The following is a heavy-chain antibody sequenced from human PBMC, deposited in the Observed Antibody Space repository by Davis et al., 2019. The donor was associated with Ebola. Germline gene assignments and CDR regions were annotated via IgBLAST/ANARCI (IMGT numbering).Heavy chain of an antibody. CDR3: TTADGYYYYGMDV. V-gene: IGHV3-15*01. CDR2: IKSKTDGGTT. Sequence: GESLKISCAASGFTFSNAWTSWVRQAPGKGLEWVGRIKSKTDGGTTDYAAPVKGRFTISRDDSKNTLYLQMNSLKTEDTAVYFCTTADGYYYYGMDVWQRDHGHRLL. J-gene: IGHJ6*04. CDR1: GFTFSNAW.